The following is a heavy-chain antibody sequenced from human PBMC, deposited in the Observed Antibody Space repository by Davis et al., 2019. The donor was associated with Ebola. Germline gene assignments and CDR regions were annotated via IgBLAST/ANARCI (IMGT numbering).Heavy chain of an antibody. Sequence: ASVKVSCKASGYTFIDYYMHWVRQAPGQGLEWMVWINPYSGYTQYSQKSQGRVTMTRDKSIVTVYMELSRLKSDDTAVYYCAREKSGSNSLAYWGRGSLVTVSS. CDR3: AREKSGSNSLAY. CDR1: GYTFIDYY. CDR2: INPYSGYT. D-gene: IGHD2-15*01. J-gene: IGHJ4*02. V-gene: IGHV1-2*02.